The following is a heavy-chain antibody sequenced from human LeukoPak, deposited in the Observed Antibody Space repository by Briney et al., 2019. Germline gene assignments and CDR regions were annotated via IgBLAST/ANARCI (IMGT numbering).Heavy chain of an antibody. D-gene: IGHD5-12*01. CDR3: ARKLSGYAPFDC. CDR1: GFTFSSYA. J-gene: IGHJ4*02. CDR2: ISGSGSST. Sequence: GGSLRLSCAASGFTFSSYAMSWVRQAPGKGLEWVSAISGSGSSTYYADSVKGRFTISRDNPRSTLYLQMSSLRAEDTAVYYCARKLSGYAPFDCWGQGTLVTVSS. V-gene: IGHV3-23*01.